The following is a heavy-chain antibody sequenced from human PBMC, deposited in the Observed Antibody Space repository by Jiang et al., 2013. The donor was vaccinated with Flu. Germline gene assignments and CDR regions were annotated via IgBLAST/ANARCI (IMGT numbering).Heavy chain of an antibody. CDR3: ARRGTIAAVLFDY. CDR2: IYYSGST. CDR1: GGSISSSSYY. D-gene: IGHD6-13*01. Sequence: LLKPSETLSLTCTVSGGSISSSSYYWGWIRQPPGKGLEWIGSIYYSGSTYYNPSLKSRVTISVDTSKNQFSLKLSSVTAADTAVYYCARRGTIAAVLFDYWGQGTLVTVSS. J-gene: IGHJ4*02. V-gene: IGHV4-39*01.